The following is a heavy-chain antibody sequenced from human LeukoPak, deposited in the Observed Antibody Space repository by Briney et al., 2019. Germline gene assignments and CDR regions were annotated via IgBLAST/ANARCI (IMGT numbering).Heavy chain of an antibody. D-gene: IGHD6-6*01. CDR1: GFTFSSYA. J-gene: IGHJ4*02. V-gene: IGHV3-74*01. Sequence: SGGSLRLSCAASGFTFSSYAMSWVRQAPGKGLVWVSRINTDGSSTSYADSVKGRFTISRDNAKNTLYLQMNSLRAEDTAVYYCARGFDGSIAARFDYWGQGTLVTVSS. CDR3: ARGFDGSIAARFDY. CDR2: INTDGSST.